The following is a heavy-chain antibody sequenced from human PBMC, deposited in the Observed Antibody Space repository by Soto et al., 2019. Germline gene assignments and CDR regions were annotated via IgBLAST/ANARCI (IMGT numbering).Heavy chain of an antibody. V-gene: IGHV4-39*01. Sequence: QLQLQQSGPGLVKPSETLSLTCTVSGGSISSGGYYWGWIRQPPGKGLEWIGSISYSGSTYYSPSLTSRVTISVDTSKHQFSLKLCSGTAADTALYYCARGGYSSGWTPKYWFDPWGQGTLVTVSS. CDR1: GGSISSGGYY. CDR2: ISYSGST. CDR3: ARGGYSSGWTPKYWFDP. J-gene: IGHJ5*02. D-gene: IGHD6-19*01.